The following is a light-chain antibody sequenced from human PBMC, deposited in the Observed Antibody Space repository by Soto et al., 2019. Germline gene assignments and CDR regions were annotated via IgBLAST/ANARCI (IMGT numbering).Light chain of an antibody. CDR3: QKYNNWPLT. V-gene: IGKV3-15*01. CDR1: QTIDSN. J-gene: IGKJ5*01. Sequence: IVMTQSPGTLSVFPGGSATLSCRASQTIDSNLAWYQQKPGQAPRLLIYGASTRATGIPVRFSGSGSGTEFTLTISSLQSEDFAVYYCQKYNNWPLTFGQGTRLEI. CDR2: GAS.